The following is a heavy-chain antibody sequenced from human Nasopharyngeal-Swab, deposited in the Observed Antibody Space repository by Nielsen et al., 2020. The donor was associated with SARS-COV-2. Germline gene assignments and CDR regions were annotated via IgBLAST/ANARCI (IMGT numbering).Heavy chain of an antibody. D-gene: IGHD3-22*01. V-gene: IGHV3-30*03. CDR1: GFTFSSYG. CDR3: ARVFEEYDSSGYYYFDY. Sequence: GESLKISCAASGFTFSSYGMHWVRQAPGKGLEWVAVISYDGSNKYYADSVKGRFTISRDNSKNTLYLQMNSLRAEDTAVYYCARVFEEYDSSGYYYFDYWGQGTLVTVSS. J-gene: IGHJ4*02. CDR2: ISYDGSNK.